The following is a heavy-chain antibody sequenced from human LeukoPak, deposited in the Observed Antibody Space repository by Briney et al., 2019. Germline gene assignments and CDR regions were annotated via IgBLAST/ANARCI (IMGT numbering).Heavy chain of an antibody. D-gene: IGHD2-15*01. CDR2: IIPIFGTA. J-gene: IGHJ4*02. CDR3: ARDQGLGYCSGGSCYSYYFDY. Sequence: SVKVSCKASGGTFSSYAISWVRQAPGQGLEWMGGIIPIFGTANYAQKFQGRVTMTRDMSTSTVYMELSSLRSEDTAVYYCARDQGLGYCSGGSCYSYYFDYWGQGTLVTVSS. V-gene: IGHV1-69*05. CDR1: GGTFSSYA.